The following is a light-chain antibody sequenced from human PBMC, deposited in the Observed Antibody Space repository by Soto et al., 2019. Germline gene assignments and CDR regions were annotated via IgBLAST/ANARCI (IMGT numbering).Light chain of an antibody. CDR1: QGISIS. V-gene: IGKV1D-12*01. J-gene: IGKJ4*01. Sequence: DIQITQSPSSVSASVGDRVTITCRASQGISISLAWYQQKPGKVPKLLIYAASSLQSGVPSRFSGSGSGTDFTLTITSMQPEDFATYYCQQANSLPLTFGGGTKVDIK. CDR2: AAS. CDR3: QQANSLPLT.